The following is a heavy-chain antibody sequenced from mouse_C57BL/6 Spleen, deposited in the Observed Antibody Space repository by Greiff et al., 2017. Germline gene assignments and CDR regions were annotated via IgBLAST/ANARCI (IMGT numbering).Heavy chain of an antibody. CDR3: ARENWDCDD. Sequence: QVQLQQSGAELVKPGASVKISCKASGYAFSGYWMNWVKQRPGKGLEWIGQIYPGDGDTNYNGKFKGKATLTADKSSSTAYMQSSSLTSEDSAVYFCARENWDCDDRGQGATLTVST. CDR2: IYPGDGDT. CDR1: GYAFSGYW. V-gene: IGHV1-80*01. D-gene: IGHD4-1*01. J-gene: IGHJ2*01.